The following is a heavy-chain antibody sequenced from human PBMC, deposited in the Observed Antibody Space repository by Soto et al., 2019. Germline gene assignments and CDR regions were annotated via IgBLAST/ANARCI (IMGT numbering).Heavy chain of an antibody. CDR2: VFHSGTA. CDR1: GDSISSIKW. V-gene: IGHV4-4*02. J-gene: IGHJ4*02. Sequence: QVQLQESGPGVMKPSGTLSLTCTVSGDSISSIKWWSWVRQPPGERLEWIGEVFHSGTANYNPSLKSRLTFSADTSKNQFSLTLTSVTAADTAVYYCASASGDYLVLGGYYLDSWGQGTLVTVSS. D-gene: IGHD4-17*01. CDR3: ASASGDYLVLGGYYLDS.